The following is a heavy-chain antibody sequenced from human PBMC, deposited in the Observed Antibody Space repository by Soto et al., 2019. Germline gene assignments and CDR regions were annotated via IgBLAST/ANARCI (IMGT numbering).Heavy chain of an antibody. D-gene: IGHD6-19*01. Sequence: PSETLSLTCAVSGYSISSGYYWGWIRQPPGKGLEWIGSIYHSGSTYYNPSLKSRVTISVDTSKNQFSLKLSSVTAADTAVYYCAREVIGGIAVAGTGSWFDPWGQGTLVTVSS. CDR1: GYSISSGYY. V-gene: IGHV4-38-2*02. CDR3: AREVIGGIAVAGTGSWFDP. J-gene: IGHJ5*02. CDR2: IYHSGST.